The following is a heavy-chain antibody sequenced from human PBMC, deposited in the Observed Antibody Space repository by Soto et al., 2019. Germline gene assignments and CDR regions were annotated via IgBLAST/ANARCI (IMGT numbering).Heavy chain of an antibody. CDR2: ISAFNGNT. J-gene: IGHJ5*02. CDR1: GYTFISYG. Sequence: QVQLVQSGAEVKKPGASVKVSRRASGYTFISYGITWVRQVPGQGLEWMGWISAFNGNTYYAQKLQDRVTMTTDTSTSTAYMGVRSLRSDDTAVYYCARGPPNWFDPWGQGTLVTVSS. CDR3: ARGPPNWFDP. V-gene: IGHV1-18*01.